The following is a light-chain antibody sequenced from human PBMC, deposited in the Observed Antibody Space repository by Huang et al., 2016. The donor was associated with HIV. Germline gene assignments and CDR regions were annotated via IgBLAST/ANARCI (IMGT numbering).Light chain of an antibody. CDR3: QQYYTVPWT. Sequence: DIVLTQSPYSLAVSLGERATINCKSSQSLLYRSNNKNHLVWYQQKPVQPPKILMYWASTRESGVPDRFSASGSGTDFTLTISSLQAEDVAVYYCQQYYTVPWTFGQGTKVEI. V-gene: IGKV4-1*01. J-gene: IGKJ1*01. CDR1: QSLLYRSNNKNH. CDR2: WAS.